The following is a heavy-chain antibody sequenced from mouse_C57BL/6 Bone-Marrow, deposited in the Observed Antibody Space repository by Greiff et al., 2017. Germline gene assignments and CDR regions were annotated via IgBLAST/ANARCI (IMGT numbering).Heavy chain of an antibody. J-gene: IGHJ4*01. V-gene: IGHV1-50*01. CDR1: GYTFTSYW. Sequence: QVQLQQPGAELVKPGASVKLSCKASGYTFTSYWMQWVKQRPGQGLEWIGEIDPSDSYTNYNQQFKGKATLTVDTSSSTAYMQLSSLTSEDAAVYYCARRADYYYAMDYWGQGTSVTVSS. CDR3: ARRADYYYAMDY. CDR2: IDPSDSYT. D-gene: IGHD2-4*01.